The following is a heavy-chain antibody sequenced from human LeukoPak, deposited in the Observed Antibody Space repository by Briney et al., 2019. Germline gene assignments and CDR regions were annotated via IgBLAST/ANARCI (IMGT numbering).Heavy chain of an antibody. CDR2: ISGSGGST. J-gene: IGHJ4*02. CDR3: AKVGYYYDSGYYFDY. V-gene: IGHV3-23*01. Sequence: PGGSLRLSCAASGFTFSSYAMSWVRQAPGKRLEWVSAISGSGGSTYYADSVKGRFTISRDNSKNTLYLQMNSLRAEDTAVYYCAKVGYYYDSGYYFDYWGQGTLVTVSS. CDR1: GFTFSSYA. D-gene: IGHD3-22*01.